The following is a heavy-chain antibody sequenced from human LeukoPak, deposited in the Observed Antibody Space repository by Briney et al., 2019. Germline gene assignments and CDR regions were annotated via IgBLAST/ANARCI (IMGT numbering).Heavy chain of an antibody. D-gene: IGHD2-15*01. CDR2: ISSSSSTI. Sequence: PGGSLRLSCAASGFSFSDAWMSWVRQIPGKGLEWVSYISSSSSTIYYADSVKGRFTISRDNAKNSLYLQMNSLRAEDTAVYYCARDGGVVVVAAGFDYWGQGTLVTVSS. CDR1: GFSFSDAW. V-gene: IGHV3-48*01. J-gene: IGHJ4*02. CDR3: ARDGGVVVVAAGFDY.